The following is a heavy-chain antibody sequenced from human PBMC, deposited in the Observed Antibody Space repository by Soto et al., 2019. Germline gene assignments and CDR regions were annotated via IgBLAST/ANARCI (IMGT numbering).Heavy chain of an antibody. Sequence: QVQLVESGGGVVQPGRSLRLSCAASGFTFSSYGMHWVRQAPGKGLEWVAVIWYDGSNKYYADSVKGRFTLSRDNSKNALYLQMHSLRAEDTAVYYCDTAPMVRGVIRHLDYWGQGTLVTVSS. CDR2: IWYDGSNK. J-gene: IGHJ4*02. CDR1: GFTFSSYG. CDR3: DTAPMVRGVIRHLDY. D-gene: IGHD3-10*01. V-gene: IGHV3-33*01.